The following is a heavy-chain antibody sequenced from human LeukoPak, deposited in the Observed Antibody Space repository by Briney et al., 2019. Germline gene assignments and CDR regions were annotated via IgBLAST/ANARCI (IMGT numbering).Heavy chain of an antibody. D-gene: IGHD3-10*01. Sequence: SETLSLTCTVSGGSISSYYWSWIRQPAGQGLEWIGRIYTSGSTNYNPSLKSRVTMSVDTSKNQFSLKLSSVSAADTAVYYCARVDWFGELGHAFDIWGQGTMVTVSS. CDR2: IYTSGST. CDR1: GGSISSYY. J-gene: IGHJ3*02. CDR3: ARVDWFGELGHAFDI. V-gene: IGHV4-4*07.